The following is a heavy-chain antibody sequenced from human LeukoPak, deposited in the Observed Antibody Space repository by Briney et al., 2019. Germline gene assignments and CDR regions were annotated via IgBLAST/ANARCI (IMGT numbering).Heavy chain of an antibody. CDR1: GLTVSRNY. D-gene: IGHD2-21*02. V-gene: IGHV3-66*01. Sequence: GGCLRLSCAASGLTVSRNYMSWVRQAPGKGLEWVSVIYSGGNTYYADSVKGRFTISRDNSKNTLYLQMNSLRAEDTAVYYCARVSGDFTYYFDFWGQETVVTVSS. J-gene: IGHJ4*02. CDR3: ARVSGDFTYYFDF. CDR2: IYSGGNT.